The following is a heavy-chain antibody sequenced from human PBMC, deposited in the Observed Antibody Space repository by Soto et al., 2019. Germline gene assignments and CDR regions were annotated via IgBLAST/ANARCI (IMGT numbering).Heavy chain of an antibody. Sequence: GGSLRLSCAASGFTFSSYGMHWVRQAPGKGLEWVAVIWYDGSNKYYADSVKGRFTISRDNSKNTLYLQMNSLRAEDTAVYYCARDHPARGNTIFGVAQELDYWGQGTLVTVSS. V-gene: IGHV3-33*01. CDR1: GFTFSSYG. D-gene: IGHD3-3*01. J-gene: IGHJ4*02. CDR2: IWYDGSNK. CDR3: ARDHPARGNTIFGVAQELDY.